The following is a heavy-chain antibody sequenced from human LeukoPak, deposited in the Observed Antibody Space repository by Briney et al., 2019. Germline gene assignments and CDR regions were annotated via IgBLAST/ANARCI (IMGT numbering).Heavy chain of an antibody. V-gene: IGHV3-30*03. CDR3: ARDRSSGYYYGYFQH. CDR1: GFTFSSYG. J-gene: IGHJ1*01. D-gene: IGHD3-22*01. Sequence: GGSLRLSCAASGFTFSSYGMHWVRQAPGKGLEWVAVISYDGSNKYYADSVKGRFTISRDNSKNTLYLQMNSLRAEDTAVYYCARDRSSGYYYGYFQHWGQGTLVTVSS. CDR2: ISYDGSNK.